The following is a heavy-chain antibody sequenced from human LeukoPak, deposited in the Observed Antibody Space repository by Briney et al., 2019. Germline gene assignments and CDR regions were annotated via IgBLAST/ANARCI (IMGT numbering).Heavy chain of an antibody. CDR3: ARGMYYYDSSDHPYYFDY. V-gene: IGHV4-38-2*02. J-gene: IGHJ4*02. D-gene: IGHD3-22*01. Sequence: PSETLSLTRTVSGYSISSGYYWGWIRQPPGKGLEWIGSIYHSGSTYYNPSLKSRVTISVDTSKNQFSLKLSSVTAADTAVYYCARGMYYYDSSDHPYYFDYWGQGTLVTVSS. CDR2: IYHSGST. CDR1: GYSISSGYY.